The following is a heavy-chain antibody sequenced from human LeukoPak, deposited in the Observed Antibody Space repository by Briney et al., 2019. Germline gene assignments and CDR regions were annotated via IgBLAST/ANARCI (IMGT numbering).Heavy chain of an antibody. CDR1: GFTFSSYA. V-gene: IGHV3-30-3*01. CDR3: ARELELRGWFDP. J-gene: IGHJ5*02. Sequence: GRSLRLSCAASGFTFSSYAMHWARQAPGKGLEWVAVISYDGSNKYYADSVKGRFTISRDNSKNTLYLQMNSLRAEDTAVYYCARELELRGWFDPWGQGTLVTVSS. D-gene: IGHD1-7*01. CDR2: ISYDGSNK.